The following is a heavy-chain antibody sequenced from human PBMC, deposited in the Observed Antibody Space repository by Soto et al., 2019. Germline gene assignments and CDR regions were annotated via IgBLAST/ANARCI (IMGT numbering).Heavy chain of an antibody. CDR1: GFTFSSYG. D-gene: IGHD2-2*01. V-gene: IGHV3-30*18. Sequence: PGGSLRLSCAASGFTFSSYGMHWVRQAPGKGLEWVTFISYGGSNKYFADSVKGRFSISRDNSKNTLYLQMNSLRGEDTAVYYCAKDREYCSSTSCRRNYYYYYYGMDVWGQGTTVTVSS. CDR2: ISYGGSNK. CDR3: AKDREYCSSTSCRRNYYYYYYGMDV. J-gene: IGHJ6*02.